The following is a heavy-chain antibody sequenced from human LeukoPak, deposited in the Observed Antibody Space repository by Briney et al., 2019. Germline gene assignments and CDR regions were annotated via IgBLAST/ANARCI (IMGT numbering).Heavy chain of an antibody. D-gene: IGHD3-10*01. CDR2: IIPIFGTA. CDR3: ARVVLVRGVRGEYFQH. CDR1: GGTFSSYA. V-gene: IGHV1-69*13. J-gene: IGHJ1*01. Sequence: SVKVSCKASGGTFSSYAISWVRQAPGQGLEWMGGIIPIFGTANYAQKFQGRVTITADESTSTAYMELSSLRSEDTAVYYCARVVLVRGVRGEYFQHWGQGTLVTVSS.